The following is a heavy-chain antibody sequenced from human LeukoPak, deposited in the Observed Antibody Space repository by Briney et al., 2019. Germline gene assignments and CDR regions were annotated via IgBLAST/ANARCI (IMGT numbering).Heavy chain of an antibody. CDR2: IKSDGSSP. CDR3: ARGYSSSSGHGMDV. D-gene: IGHD6-6*01. V-gene: IGHV3-74*01. CDR1: GFTFSNYW. J-gene: IGHJ6*02. Sequence: PGGSLRLFCAASGFTFSNYWMHWVRHAPGKGLVWVSRIKSDGSSPYYADSVKGRFTTSRDNAKNTLHLQMNSLRAEDTAVYYCARGYSSSSGHGMDVWGQGTTVTVSS.